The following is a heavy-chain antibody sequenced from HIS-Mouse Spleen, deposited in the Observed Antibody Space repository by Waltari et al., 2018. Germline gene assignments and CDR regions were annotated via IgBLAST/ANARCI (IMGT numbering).Heavy chain of an antibody. CDR2: ISYDGSNK. CDR3: ARGDYYDSSGNKPYYFDY. CDR1: GFTFSSYA. Sequence: AASGFTFSSYAMHWVRQAPGKGLEWVAVISYDGSNKYYADSVKGRFTISRDNSKNTLYLQMNSLRAEDTAVYYCARGDYYDSSGNKPYYFDYWGQGTLVTVSS. V-gene: IGHV3-30*04. J-gene: IGHJ4*02. D-gene: IGHD3-22*01.